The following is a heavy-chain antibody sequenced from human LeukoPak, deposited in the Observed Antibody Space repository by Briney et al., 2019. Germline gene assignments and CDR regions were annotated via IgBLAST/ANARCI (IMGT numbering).Heavy chain of an antibody. D-gene: IGHD3-10*01. V-gene: IGHV3-48*04. CDR1: GFTFSSYA. CDR3: AREMEGDYGSGTFFDL. J-gene: IGHJ4*02. Sequence: QPGGSLRLSCAASGFTFSSYAMSWVRQAPGKGLEWVSYISDSGSTIYYADSVKGRFTISRDNVKNSLYLQMNGLRAEDTAVYYCAREMEGDYGSGTFFDLWGQGNMVTVSS. CDR2: ISDSGSTI.